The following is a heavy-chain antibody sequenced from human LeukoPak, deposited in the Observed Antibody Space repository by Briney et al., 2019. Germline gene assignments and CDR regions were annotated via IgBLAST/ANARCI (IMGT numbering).Heavy chain of an antibody. V-gene: IGHV4-59*01. D-gene: IGHD3-10*01. CDR2: IYYSGST. CDR3: ARGGMVRGVITRPNYFDY. Sequence: SETLSLTCTVSGGSISSYYWSWIRQPPGKGLEWIGYIYYSGSTNYNPSLKSRVTISVDTSKNQFSLKLSSVTAADTAVYYCARGGMVRGVITRPNYFDYWGQGTLVTVSS. CDR1: GGSISSYY. J-gene: IGHJ4*02.